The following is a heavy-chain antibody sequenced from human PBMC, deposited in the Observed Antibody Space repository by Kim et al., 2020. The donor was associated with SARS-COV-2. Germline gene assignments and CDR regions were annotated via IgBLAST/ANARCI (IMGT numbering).Heavy chain of an antibody. J-gene: IGHJ5*02. CDR2: INPNSGGT. CDR3: ARDSERGSSGWYGNWFDP. D-gene: IGHD6-19*01. V-gene: IGHV1-2*02. CDR1: GYTFTGYY. Sequence: ASVKVSCKASGYTFTGYYMHWVRQAPGQGLEWMGWINPNSGGTNYAQKFQGRVTMTRDTSISTAYMDLSRLRSDDTAVDYCARDSERGSSGWYGNWFDPWGQGPLVTVSS.